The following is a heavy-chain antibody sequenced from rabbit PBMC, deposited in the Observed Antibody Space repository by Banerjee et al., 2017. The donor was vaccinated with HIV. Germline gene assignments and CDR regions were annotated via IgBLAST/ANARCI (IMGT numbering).Heavy chain of an antibody. D-gene: IGHD1-1*01. Sequence: LVKPEGSLTLTCTASGFSFSNGYVMCWVRQAPGKGLEWIACINTISGDTVYATWAKGRFTISKASWTTVTLQMTSLTAADTATYFCARWAGYFYYFNLWGPGTLVTVS. CDR3: ARWAGYFYYFNL. V-gene: IGHV1S45*01. J-gene: IGHJ4*01. CDR2: INTISGDT. CDR1: GFSFSNGYV.